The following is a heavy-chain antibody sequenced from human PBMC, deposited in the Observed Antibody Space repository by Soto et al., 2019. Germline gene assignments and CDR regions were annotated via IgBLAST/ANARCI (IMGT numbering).Heavy chain of an antibody. D-gene: IGHD2-15*01. V-gene: IGHV1-69*13. CDR3: ARESGGSSQRGGYYYYGMEV. CDR2: IIPIFGTS. Sequence: ASVNVSCKASGGTFSSYANSWVRQAPGQGLEWMGGIIPIFGTSNYAQEFQGRVTITADESTSTAYMELSSLRSEDTAVYYCARESGGSSQRGGYYYYGMEVWGKGTTVTVSA. CDR1: GGTFSSYA. J-gene: IGHJ6*04.